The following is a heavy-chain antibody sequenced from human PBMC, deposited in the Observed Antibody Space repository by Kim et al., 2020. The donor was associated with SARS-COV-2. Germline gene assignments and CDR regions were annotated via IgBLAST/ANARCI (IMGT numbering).Heavy chain of an antibody. CDR1: GGSFSGYY. D-gene: IGHD2-15*01. J-gene: IGHJ3*02. CDR2: INHSGST. V-gene: IGHV4-34*01. CDR3: ARVFCGGSCYRRDAFDI. Sequence: SETLSLTCAVYGGSFSGYYWSWIRQPPGKGLEWIGEINHSGSTNYNPSLKSRVTISVDTSKNQFSLKLSSVTAADTAVYYCARVFCGGSCYRRDAFDIWGQGTMVTVSS.